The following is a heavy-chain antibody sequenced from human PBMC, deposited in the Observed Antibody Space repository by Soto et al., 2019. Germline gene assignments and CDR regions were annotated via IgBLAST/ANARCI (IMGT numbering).Heavy chain of an antibody. D-gene: IGHD6-6*01. CDR1: GYSKSRGFF. V-gene: IGHV4-38-2*01. Sequence: PPGALYLTCAVSGYSKSRGFFWGWGRQPPGKGLEWIGSIYHSGNAYYSPSLRSRVTISVDTSKNQFSLKLNSATAADTAIYYCARHYSSSSGWFDPWGQGTLVTVSS. CDR3: ARHYSSSSGWFDP. CDR2: IYHSGNA. J-gene: IGHJ5*02.